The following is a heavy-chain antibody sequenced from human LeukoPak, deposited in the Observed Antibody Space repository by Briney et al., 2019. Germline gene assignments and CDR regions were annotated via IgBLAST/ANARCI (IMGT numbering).Heavy chain of an antibody. V-gene: IGHV4-39*01. CDR1: GGSITGSSDY. CDR2: ISYSGTT. Sequence: PSETLSLTCTVSGGSITGSSDYWAWIRQPPGKGLEWIGTISYSGTTAYTMSLETRVTISADTSKNQFSLKLTSLTAADTAVYYCARLNRGDYDLWTVYWHFYYWGQGTLVTISS. J-gene: IGHJ4*02. D-gene: IGHD3-3*01. CDR3: ARLNRGDYDLWTVYWHFYY.